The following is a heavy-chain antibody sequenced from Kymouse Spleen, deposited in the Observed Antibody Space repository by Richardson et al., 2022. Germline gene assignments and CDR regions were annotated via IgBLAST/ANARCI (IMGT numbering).Heavy chain of an antibody. J-gene: IGHJ4*02. D-gene: IGHD3-10*01. Sequence: QVQLQQWGAGLLKPSETLSLTCAVYGGSFSGYYWSWIRQPPGKGLEWIGEINHSGSTNYNPSLKSRVTISVDTSKNQFSLKLSSVTAADTAVYYCARGNGFGELDFDYWGQGTLVTVSS. CDR3: ARGNGFGELDFDY. V-gene: IGHV4-34*01. CDR2: INHSGST. CDR1: GGSFSGYY.